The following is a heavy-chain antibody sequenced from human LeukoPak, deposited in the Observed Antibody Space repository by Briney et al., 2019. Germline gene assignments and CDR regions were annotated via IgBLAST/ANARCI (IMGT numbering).Heavy chain of an antibody. J-gene: IGHJ4*02. Sequence: SETLSLTCAVYGGPFSGYYWSWVRQPPGKGLEWIGEINHGRSTNYNPSLKSRVTISADTSKSQFSLKLSSVTAADTAVYYCAREHSTYYYDSSGRSYFFDYWGQGILVTVSS. D-gene: IGHD3-22*01. CDR3: AREHSTYYYDSSGRSYFFDY. CDR1: GGPFSGYY. V-gene: IGHV4-34*01. CDR2: INHGRST.